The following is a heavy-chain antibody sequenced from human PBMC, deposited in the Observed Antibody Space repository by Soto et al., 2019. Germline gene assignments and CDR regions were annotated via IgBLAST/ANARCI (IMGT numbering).Heavy chain of an antibody. CDR3: ATHVSFYYDSSGYYYTV. V-gene: IGHV5-10-1*03. D-gene: IGHD3-22*01. CDR2: IDPSDSYT. J-gene: IGHJ4*02. CDR1: GYSFTSYW. Sequence: EVQLVQSGAEVKKPGESLRISCKGSGYSFTSYWISWVRQMPGKGLEWMGRIDPSDSYTNYSPSFQGHVTISADKSISTAYLQWSSLKASDTAMYYCATHVSFYYDSSGYYYTVWGQGTLVTVSS.